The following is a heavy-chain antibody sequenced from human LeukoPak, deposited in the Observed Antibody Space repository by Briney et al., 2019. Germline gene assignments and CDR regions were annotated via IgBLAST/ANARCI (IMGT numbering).Heavy chain of an antibody. CDR2: ILGSGGST. CDR1: GFTFSNYA. V-gene: IGHV3-23*01. J-gene: IGHJ4*02. CDR3: AKWGDYDVLTGYYVPDY. Sequence: AGGSLRLSCAASGFTFSNYAMSWVRQAPGKGLEWVSAILGSGGSTYYADSVKGRFTVSRDNSKSTLYLQMNSLRAEDTALYYCAKWGDYDVLTGYYVPDYWGRGTLVTVSS. D-gene: IGHD3-9*01.